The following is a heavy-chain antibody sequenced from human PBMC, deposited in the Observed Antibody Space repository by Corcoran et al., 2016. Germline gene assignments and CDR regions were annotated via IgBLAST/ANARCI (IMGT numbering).Heavy chain of an antibody. D-gene: IGHD4-4*01. J-gene: IGHJ5*02. CDR1: GGSFSGYY. Sequence: QVQLQQWGAGLLKPSETLSLTCAVYGGSFSGYYWSWIRQPPGKGLEWIGEINHSGSTNYNPSLKSRVTISVDTSKNQFSLKLSSVTAADTAVYYCARRGGLQPAGRWFDPWGQGTLVTVSS. V-gene: IGHV4-34*01. CDR2: INHSGST. CDR3: ARRGGLQPAGRWFDP.